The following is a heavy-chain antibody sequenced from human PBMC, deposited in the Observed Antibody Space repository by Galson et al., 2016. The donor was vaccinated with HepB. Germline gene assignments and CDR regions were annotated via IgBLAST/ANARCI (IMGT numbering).Heavy chain of an antibody. V-gene: IGHV4-39*01. D-gene: IGHD5-12*01. CDR3: ARGRRGLDFLDH. J-gene: IGHJ4*02. CDR2: TAHDGSK. Sequence: SETLSLTCIVSGDFFSGGSHYCAWIRQPPGKGLEWLALTAHDGSKYYTPSFRGRVTMSAAMANNRFSLSLTSVTAADTALYYCARGRRGLDFLDHWGQGTMVTVSS. CDR1: GDFFSGGSHY.